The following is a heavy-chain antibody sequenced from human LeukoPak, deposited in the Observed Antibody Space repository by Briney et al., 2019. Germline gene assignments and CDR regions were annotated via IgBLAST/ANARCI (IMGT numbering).Heavy chain of an antibody. CDR3: ARGRDDFWGGYQDY. Sequence: ASVKVSCKASGYTFTSYDVNWMRQATGQGLEWMGWMNPNSGNTGYAQKFQGRVTMTRNTSISTAYMELSSLRSEDTAVYYCARGRDDFWGGYQDYWGQGTLVTVSS. CDR1: GYTFTSYD. J-gene: IGHJ4*02. V-gene: IGHV1-8*01. CDR2: MNPNSGNT. D-gene: IGHD3-3*01.